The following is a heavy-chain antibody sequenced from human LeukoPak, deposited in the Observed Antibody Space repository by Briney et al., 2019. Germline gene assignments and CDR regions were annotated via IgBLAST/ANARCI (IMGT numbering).Heavy chain of an antibody. CDR3: AKDCGGDCYYDSVY. Sequence: GGSLRLSCAASGFTFSSYAMHWVRQAPGKGVEWVSAISGNDDRTYYADSVKGRFTISRDNSKNTLYLQMNSLRAEDTAVYYCAKDCGGDCYYDSVYWGQGILVTVSS. J-gene: IGHJ4*02. D-gene: IGHD2-21*02. CDR2: ISGNDDRT. V-gene: IGHV3-23*01. CDR1: GFTFSSYA.